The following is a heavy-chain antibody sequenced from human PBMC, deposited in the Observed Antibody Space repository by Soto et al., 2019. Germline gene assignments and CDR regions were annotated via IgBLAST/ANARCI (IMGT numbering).Heavy chain of an antibody. V-gene: IGHV4-31*03. CDR2: IYYSGST. CDR3: ARGLSVLLWFGETYYMDV. D-gene: IGHD3-10*01. Sequence: SETLSLTCTVSGGSISSGVYYWSWIRQHPGKGLEWIGYIYYSGSTNYNPSLKSRVTISVDTSKNQFSLKLSSVTAADTAVYYCARGLSVLLWFGETYYMDVWGKGTTVTVSS. J-gene: IGHJ6*03. CDR1: GGSISSGVYY.